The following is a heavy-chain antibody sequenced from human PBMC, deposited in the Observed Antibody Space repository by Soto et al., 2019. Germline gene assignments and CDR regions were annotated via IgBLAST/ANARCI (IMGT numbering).Heavy chain of an antibody. V-gene: IGHV1-46*01. CDR1: GYAFTSYF. Sequence: QVQLVQSGAEVKKPGAAVQISCKASGYAFTSYFMHWVRQAPGQGLEWIGTINPSSGSTTYAQKFQDRVTMTRDTSTTTVYMELSSLRSDDTAVYYCGIVSGDQPWGQGTLVTVSS. D-gene: IGHD4-17*01. CDR3: GIVSGDQP. CDR2: INPSSGST. J-gene: IGHJ4*02.